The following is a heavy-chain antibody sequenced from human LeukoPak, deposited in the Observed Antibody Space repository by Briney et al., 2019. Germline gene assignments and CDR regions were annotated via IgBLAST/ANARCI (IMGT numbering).Heavy chain of an antibody. Sequence: PGGSLRLSCAASGFTFSSYSMNWVRQAPGKGLEWVSYISSSSTIYYADSVKGRFTISRDNAKNTLNLQMNSLRAEDTAVYYCARDLGQYYDTSDNWFDPWGQGTLVTVSS. V-gene: IGHV3-48*04. J-gene: IGHJ5*02. CDR3: ARDLGQYYDTSDNWFDP. CDR1: GFTFSSYS. CDR2: ISSSSTI. D-gene: IGHD3-22*01.